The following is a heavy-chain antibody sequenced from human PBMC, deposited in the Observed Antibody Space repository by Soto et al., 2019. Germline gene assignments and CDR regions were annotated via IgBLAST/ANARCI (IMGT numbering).Heavy chain of an antibody. CDR3: ARDTRSYDSSGYFYFDY. Sequence: SETLSLTCTVSGASISSYYWNWIRQPPGKGLEWIGYIHYSGSTDHHPSLRSRVTISVGTSRNQFSLKLSSVTAADTAVYYCARDTRSYDSSGYFYFDYWGQGALVTVSS. D-gene: IGHD3-22*01. CDR1: GASISSYY. J-gene: IGHJ4*02. CDR2: IHYSGST. V-gene: IGHV4-59*01.